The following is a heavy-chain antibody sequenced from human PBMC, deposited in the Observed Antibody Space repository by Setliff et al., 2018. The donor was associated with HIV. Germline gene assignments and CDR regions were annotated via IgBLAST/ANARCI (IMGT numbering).Heavy chain of an antibody. CDR2: INHSGST. J-gene: IGHJ4*02. Sequence: PSETLSLTCTVSGGSISSHYWSWIRQPPGKGLEWIGEINHSGSTFYSPSLKSRVTISVDTSKNQFSLKLSSVTAADTAIYYCARGSPSSSWYGEYAYWGQGTLVTVSS. D-gene: IGHD6-13*01. V-gene: IGHV4-34*01. CDR1: GGSISSHY. CDR3: ARGSPSSSWYGEYAY.